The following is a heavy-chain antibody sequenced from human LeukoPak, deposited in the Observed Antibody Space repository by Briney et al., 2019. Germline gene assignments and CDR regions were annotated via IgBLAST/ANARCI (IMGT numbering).Heavy chain of an antibody. Sequence: SETLSLTCTVSGGSISSYYWSWIRQPPGKGLEWIGHIYYSGSTNYNPSLKSRVTLSIDTSKNQFSLRLSSVTAADTAVYYCARGAAGYSYGWGQGTLVTVSS. CDR1: GGSISSYY. CDR3: ARGAAGYSYG. D-gene: IGHD5-18*01. CDR2: IYYSGST. V-gene: IGHV4-59*01. J-gene: IGHJ4*02.